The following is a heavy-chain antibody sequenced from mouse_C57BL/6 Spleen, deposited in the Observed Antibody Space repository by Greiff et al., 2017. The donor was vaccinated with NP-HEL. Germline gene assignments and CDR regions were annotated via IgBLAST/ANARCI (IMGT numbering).Heavy chain of an antibody. CDR2: ISYDGSN. D-gene: IGHD2-2*01. CDR3: ARGGYDGYYYAMDS. Sequence: EVKLQESGPGLVKPSQSLSLTCSVTGYSITSGYYWNWIRQFPGNKLEWMGYISYDGSNNYNPSLKNRISITRDTSKNQFFLKLNSVTTEDTATYYCARGGYDGYYYAMDSWGQGTSVTVSS. J-gene: IGHJ4*01. CDR1: GYSITSGYY. V-gene: IGHV3-6*01.